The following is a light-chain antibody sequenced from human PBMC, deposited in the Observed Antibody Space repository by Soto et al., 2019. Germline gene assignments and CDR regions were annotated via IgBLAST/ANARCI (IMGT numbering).Light chain of an antibody. CDR3: QQSYSTPWT. J-gene: IGKJ1*01. Sequence: DIQMTQSPSSVSASVGDSVTFTCRASQPINNLLAWYQQIPGKAPKLLIYAASSLQSGVPSRFSGSGSGTDFTLTISSLQPEDFATYYCQQSYSTPWTFGQGTKVDIK. CDR1: QPINNL. CDR2: AAS. V-gene: IGKV1-39*01.